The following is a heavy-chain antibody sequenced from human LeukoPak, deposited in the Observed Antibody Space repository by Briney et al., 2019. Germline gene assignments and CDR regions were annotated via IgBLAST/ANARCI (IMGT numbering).Heavy chain of an antibody. CDR3: TTEHHVLLWFGESDSPWFDP. D-gene: IGHD3-10*01. J-gene: IGHJ5*02. Sequence: PSETLSLTCAVSGGSISSSNWWSWVRQAPGKGLEWVGRIKSKTDGGTTDYAAPVKGRFTISRDDSKNTLYLQMNSLKTEDTAVYYCTTEHHVLLWFGESDSPWFDPWGQGTLVTVSS. V-gene: IGHV3-15*01. CDR2: IKSKTDGGTT. CDR1: GGSISSSNW.